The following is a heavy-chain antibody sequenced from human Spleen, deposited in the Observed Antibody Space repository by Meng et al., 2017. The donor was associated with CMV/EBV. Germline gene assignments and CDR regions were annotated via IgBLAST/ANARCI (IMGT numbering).Heavy chain of an antibody. J-gene: IGHJ5*02. CDR2: IYPGDSDT. CDR3: ARQAYDSSGYERLFDP. Sequence: GGSLRLSCKGSGYSFTSYWIGWVRQMPGKGLEWMGIIYPGDSDTRYSPSLQGQVTISADKSISTAYLQWSSLKASDTAMYYCARQAYDSSGYERLFDPWGQGTLVTVSS. D-gene: IGHD3-22*01. CDR1: GYSFTSYW. V-gene: IGHV5-51*01.